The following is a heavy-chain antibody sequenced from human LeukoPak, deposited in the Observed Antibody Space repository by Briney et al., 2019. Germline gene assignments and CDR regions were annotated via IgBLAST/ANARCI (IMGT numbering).Heavy chain of an antibody. CDR2: INPNSGGT. D-gene: IGHD6-19*01. Sequence: ASVKVSCKASGYTFTGYYMHWVRQAPGQGLEWMGWINPNSGGTNYAQKFQGRVTMTRDTSISTAYMELSRLRSDDTAVYYCARPADSSGWYSPSDSWGQGTLVTVSS. J-gene: IGHJ4*02. CDR3: ARPADSSGWYSPSDS. CDR1: GYTFTGYY. V-gene: IGHV1-2*02.